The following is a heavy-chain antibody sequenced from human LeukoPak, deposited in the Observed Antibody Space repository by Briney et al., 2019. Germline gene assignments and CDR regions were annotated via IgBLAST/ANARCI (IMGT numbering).Heavy chain of an antibody. D-gene: IGHD2-2*01. Sequence: ASVKVSCKASGYTFTSYYMHWVRHAPGQGLEWMGIINPSGGRTSYAQKFQGRVTMTRDTSTSTVYMELSSLRSEDTAVYYCARGGEFRYCSSTSCHAPYYYGSGSSAFDIWGQGTMVTVSS. CDR2: INPSGGRT. CDR3: ARGGEFRYCSSTSCHAPYYYGSGSSAFDI. V-gene: IGHV1-46*01. J-gene: IGHJ3*02. CDR1: GYTFTSYY.